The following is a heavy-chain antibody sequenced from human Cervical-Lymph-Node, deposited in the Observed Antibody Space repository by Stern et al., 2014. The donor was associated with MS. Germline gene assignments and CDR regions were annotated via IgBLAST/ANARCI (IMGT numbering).Heavy chain of an antibody. CDR1: GGTFSTYA. J-gene: IGHJ2*01. V-gene: IGHV1-69*06. D-gene: IGHD6-6*01. Sequence: EQLVQSGAEVKKPGSSVKVSCKASGGTFSTYALGWVRQAPGQGLEWMGGIIPITETTNYAQKFQGRVTITADKSTTTAYMELSSLRSDDTAIYYCASGGRSSWFFDLWGRGTLVTVSS. CDR2: IIPITETT. CDR3: ASGGRSSWFFDL.